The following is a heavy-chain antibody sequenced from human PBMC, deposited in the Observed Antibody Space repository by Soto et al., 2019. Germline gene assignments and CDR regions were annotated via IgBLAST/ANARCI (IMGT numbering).Heavy chain of an antibody. V-gene: IGHV4-59*01. J-gene: IGHJ6*02. CDR2: IYYSGST. CDR3: ARDQGYYGSGSYYKPPGYYYYGMDV. CDR1: VGSISSYY. Sequence: SETLSLTCTVSVGSISSYYWSWIRQRPGKGLEWIGYIYYSGSTNYNPSLKSRVTISVDTSKNQFSLKLSSVTAADTAVYYCARDQGYYGSGSYYKPPGYYYYGMDVWGQGTTVTVSS. D-gene: IGHD3-10*01.